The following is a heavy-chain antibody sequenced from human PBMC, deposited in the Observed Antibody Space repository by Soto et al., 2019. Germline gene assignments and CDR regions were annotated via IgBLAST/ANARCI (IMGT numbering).Heavy chain of an antibody. CDR2: IKNKIEGGTT. Sequence: GGSLRLSCAVSGFTLKSAWMSWVRQAPGKGLEWVGRIKNKIEGGTTDYAAPVKGRFTISRDDSKNTLYLQMNSLKTEDTAVYYCTTVNMVRGAKTSYYYFVDVWGKGTTVTVSS. CDR1: GFTLKSAW. CDR3: TTVNMVRGAKTSYYYFVDV. J-gene: IGHJ6*04. V-gene: IGHV3-15*01. D-gene: IGHD3-10*01.